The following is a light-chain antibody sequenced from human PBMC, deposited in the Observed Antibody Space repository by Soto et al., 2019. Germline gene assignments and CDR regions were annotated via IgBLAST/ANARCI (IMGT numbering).Light chain of an antibody. CDR2: AS. J-gene: IGKJ1*01. CDR1: RDINNF. Sequence: DIQLTQSPSSLSASVGDTVTITCRATRDINNFLAWYQERPGKAPKLLIYASTLHSGVPPRFRGSGTGTDFNLTISGLQPEDFGTYYCQQFTSWTFGPGTLVDVK. CDR3: QQFTSWT. V-gene: IGKV1-9*01.